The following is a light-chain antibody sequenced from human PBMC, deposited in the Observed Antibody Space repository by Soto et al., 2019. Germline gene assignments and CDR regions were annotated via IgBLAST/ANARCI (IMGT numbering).Light chain of an antibody. Sequence: EMVMTQSPATLSLSTGERATLSCRASQSVNNYLAWYQQKPGQPPRLLISDASNRATGIPGRFSGSGSGTDFTLTISTLEPEDFAIYYCQQCSNWPLTFGGGTKVDI. CDR1: QSVNNY. CDR3: QQCSNWPLT. V-gene: IGKV3-11*01. J-gene: IGKJ4*01. CDR2: DAS.